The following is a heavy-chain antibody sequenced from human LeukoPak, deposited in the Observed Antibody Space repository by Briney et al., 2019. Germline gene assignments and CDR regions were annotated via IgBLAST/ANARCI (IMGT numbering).Heavy chain of an antibody. Sequence: GGSLRLSCAASGFSVSFIYMTWVRQASGKGLEWVSIIYSGGTTSYADSVKGRFTISRDSSKNTLYLQMNSLRAEDTAVYYCARGLEAGNYMDVWGKGTTVTVSS. CDR1: GFSVSFIY. CDR2: IYSGGTT. V-gene: IGHV3-53*01. J-gene: IGHJ6*03. CDR3: ARGLEAGNYMDV. D-gene: IGHD3-3*01.